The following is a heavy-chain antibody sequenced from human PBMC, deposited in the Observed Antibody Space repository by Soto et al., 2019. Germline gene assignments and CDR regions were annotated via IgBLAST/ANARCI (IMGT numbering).Heavy chain of an antibody. Sequence: ESGGGLVQPGGSLRLSCAGSGFTFSTYAMAWVRQAPGKALEWVSTISDSGSNTHYVDSVEGRFTISRDNSKSTVFLHMNSLRADDSAVYYCARDVGGSSLFDYWGQGTLVTVSS. J-gene: IGHJ4*02. CDR2: ISDSGSNT. CDR3: ARDVGGSSLFDY. D-gene: IGHD1-26*01. CDR1: GFTFSTYA. V-gene: IGHV3-23*01.